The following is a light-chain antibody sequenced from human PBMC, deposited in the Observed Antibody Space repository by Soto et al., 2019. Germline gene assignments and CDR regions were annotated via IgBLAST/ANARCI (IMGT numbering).Light chain of an antibody. V-gene: IGLV2-8*01. J-gene: IGLJ3*02. CDR3: SSYAGSNNLV. CDR2: EVS. Sequence: QSALTQPPSAPGSPGQSVTISCTGTISDVGASNHVSWYHQHPDKAPKVMIYEVSKRPSGVPDRFSGSKSGNTASLTVSGLQAEDEADYYCSSYAGSNNLVFGGGTKLTVL. CDR1: ISDVGASNH.